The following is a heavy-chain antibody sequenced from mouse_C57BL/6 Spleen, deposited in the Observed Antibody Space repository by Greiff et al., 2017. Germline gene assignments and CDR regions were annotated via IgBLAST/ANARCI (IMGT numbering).Heavy chain of an antibody. J-gene: IGHJ4*01. V-gene: IGHV14-4*01. CDR2: IDPENGDT. CDR3: KLIYKEYDGINYAMDY. Sequence: EVQLQQSGAELVRPGASVKLSCTASGFNIKDDYMHWVKQRPEQGLEWIGWIDPENGDTEYASKFQGKATIPADTSSNTAYLQLSSLTSEDTAVYDCKLIYKEYDGINYAMDYWGKGTSVTVSS. CDR1: GFNIKDDY. D-gene: IGHD2-12*01.